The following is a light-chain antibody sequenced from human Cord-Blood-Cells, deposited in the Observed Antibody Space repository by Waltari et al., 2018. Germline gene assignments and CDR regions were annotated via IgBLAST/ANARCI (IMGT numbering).Light chain of an antibody. CDR1: QGISRY. J-gene: IGKJ5*01. CDR2: AAS. V-gene: IGKV1-9*01. CDR3: QQLNSYPIT. Sequence: IQLTQPPSSLSPSVGDRVTITFRASQGISRYLAWYQQTPGKAPKLLVYAASTLQSGVPSRFSGSGSGTDFTRTISSLQPEDFATYYCQQLNSYPITFGQGTRLEIK.